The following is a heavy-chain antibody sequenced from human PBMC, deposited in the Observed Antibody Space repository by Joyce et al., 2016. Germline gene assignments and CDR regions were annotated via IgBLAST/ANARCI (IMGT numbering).Heavy chain of an antibody. V-gene: IGHV4-59*01. CDR1: GASISSSY. J-gene: IGHJ5*01. CDR3: ARADYSNSYFDS. D-gene: IGHD4-11*01. CDR2: VYNSGNT. Sequence: QLQLPASAPGLVKPPETLSLTCNISGASISSSYWSWHRQAPGRGLEWIGYVYNSGNTKYNPSLKSRVTMSEDVSKNQFSLKLSSVTAADTAVYYCARADYSNSYFDSWGQGTLVTVSS.